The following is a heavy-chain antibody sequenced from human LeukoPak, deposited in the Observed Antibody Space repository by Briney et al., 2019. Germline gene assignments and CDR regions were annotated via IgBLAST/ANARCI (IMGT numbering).Heavy chain of an antibody. J-gene: IGHJ4*02. CDR3: VKGGGSGSLKYYFDY. CDR2: ITTNGGTT. V-gene: IGHV3-64D*06. CDR1: GFTFSMYS. D-gene: IGHD3-10*01. Sequence: AGGSLRLSCSASGFTFSMYSMHWVRQAPGKGLEYVSSITTNGGTTYYADSVRGRFIISRDNSKNTLYLQMSSLRAADTAVYYCVKGGGSGSLKYYFDYWGQGTLVTVSS.